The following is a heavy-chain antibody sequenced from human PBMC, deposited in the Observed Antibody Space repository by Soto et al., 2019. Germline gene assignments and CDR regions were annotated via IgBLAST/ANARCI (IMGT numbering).Heavy chain of an antibody. Sequence: QVHLIQSGAEVKKPGASVKVSCKVSGYTLTELSMHWVRQAPRKGLEWMGGFDPEDVKTTSAQKFQRRVTVTEDTSTDTAYMELSSPRSEATAVYYCVAGGTRRLRSPFDYWGQGTLVTVSS. CDR3: VAGGTRRLRSPFDY. CDR1: GYTLTELS. V-gene: IGHV1-24*01. J-gene: IGHJ4*02. CDR2: FDPEDVKT. D-gene: IGHD5-12*01.